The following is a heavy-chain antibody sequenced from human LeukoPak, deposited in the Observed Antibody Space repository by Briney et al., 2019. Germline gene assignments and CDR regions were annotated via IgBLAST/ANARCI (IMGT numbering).Heavy chain of an antibody. J-gene: IGHJ4*02. V-gene: IGHV3-23*01. CDR3: AKDHSWGTQTDIVVVPAAILEDY. CDR1: GFTFSSYA. Sequence: GGSLRLSCAASGFTFSSYAMSWVRQAPGKGLEWVSAISGSGGSTYYADSVKGRFTISRDNSKNTLYLQVNSLRAEDTAVYYCAKDHSWGTQTDIVVVPAAILEDYWGQGTLVTVSS. CDR2: ISGSGGST. D-gene: IGHD2-2*02.